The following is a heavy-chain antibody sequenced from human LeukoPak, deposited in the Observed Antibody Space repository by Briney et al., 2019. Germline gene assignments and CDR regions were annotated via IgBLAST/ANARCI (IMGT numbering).Heavy chain of an antibody. J-gene: IGHJ4*02. CDR2: IYPGDSDT. V-gene: IGHV5-51*01. Sequence: GEALKISCQCSGYIFTSYWIGWVRQMPGKGLEWVGIIYPGDSDTRYSPSFQGQVTISADKSISTAYLQWSSLKASDTAMYYCARYTHEYYYDSSGYWYFDYWGQGTLVTVSS. CDR3: ARYTHEYYYDSSGYWYFDY. CDR1: GYIFTSYW. D-gene: IGHD3-22*01.